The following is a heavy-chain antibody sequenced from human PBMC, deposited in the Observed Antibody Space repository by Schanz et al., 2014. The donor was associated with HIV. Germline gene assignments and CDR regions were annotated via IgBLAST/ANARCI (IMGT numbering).Heavy chain of an antibody. J-gene: IGHJ4*02. CDR3: ARGGLQWHPEWFDY. D-gene: IGHD4-4*01. CDR2: IWFDGSNK. V-gene: IGHV3-33*01. Sequence: VQLVESRGTVVQPGGSLRLSCAASGFTFSSYGMHWVRQVPGKGLEWVAVIWFDGSNKYYGDSVKGRFTISRDNSKNTLYLQMNSLRAEDTAVYYCARGGLQWHPEWFDYWGQGTLVTVSS. CDR1: GFTFSSYG.